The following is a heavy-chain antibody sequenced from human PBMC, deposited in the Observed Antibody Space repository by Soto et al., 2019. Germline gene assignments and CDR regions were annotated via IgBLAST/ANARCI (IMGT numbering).Heavy chain of an antibody. CDR2: IDPSDSYT. Sequence: GSLKISCKGSGYSFTSYWVSWVRQMPGKGLEWMGRIDPSDSYTNYSPSFQGHVTISADKSISTAYLQWSSLKASDTAMYYCARRGYDSEVDAFDIWGQGTMVTASS. CDR3: ARRGYDSEVDAFDI. D-gene: IGHD3-22*01. J-gene: IGHJ3*02. CDR1: GYSFTSYW. V-gene: IGHV5-10-1*01.